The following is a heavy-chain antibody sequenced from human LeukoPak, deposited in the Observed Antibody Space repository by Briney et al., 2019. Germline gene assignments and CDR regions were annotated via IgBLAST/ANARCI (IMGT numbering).Heavy chain of an antibody. D-gene: IGHD3-10*01. V-gene: IGHV3-7*01. CDR3: ARDTIWFGEPTPTWFDP. J-gene: IGHJ5*02. CDR2: IIQDGSEK. Sequence: PGGSLRLSCAASGFTFSSHWMSWVRQAPGKGLEWVANIIQDGSEKYYVDSVKGRFTISRDNARKSLFLQLNSLRAEDTAVYYCARDTIWFGEPTPTWFDPRGQGTRVTVSS. CDR1: GFTFSSHW.